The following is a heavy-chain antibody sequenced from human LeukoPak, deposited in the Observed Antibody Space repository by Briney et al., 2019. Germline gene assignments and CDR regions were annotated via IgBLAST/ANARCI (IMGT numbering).Heavy chain of an antibody. CDR1: GGSVSSGSYY. CDR2: IYYSGST. J-gene: IGHJ5*02. V-gene: IGHV4-61*01. CDR3: ASPRSYYDSSGYYIS. Sequence: SETLSHTCTVSGGSVSSGSYYWSWIRQPPGKGLEWIGYIYYSGSTNYNPSPKSRVTISVDTSKNQFSLKLSSVTAADTAVYYCASPRSYYDSSGYYISWGQGTLVTVSS. D-gene: IGHD3-22*01.